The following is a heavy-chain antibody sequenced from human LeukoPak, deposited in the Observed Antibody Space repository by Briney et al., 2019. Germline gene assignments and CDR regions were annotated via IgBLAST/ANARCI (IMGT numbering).Heavy chain of an antibody. CDR3: ARRVGATNLYYFDY. D-gene: IGHD1-26*01. Sequence: PSETLSLTCTVSGGSISSYYWSWIRQPPGKGLEWIGYIYTSGSTNYNPSPKSRVTISVDTSKNQFSLKLSSVTAADTAVYYCARRVGATNLYYFDYWGQGTLVTVSS. J-gene: IGHJ4*02. CDR1: GGSISSYY. V-gene: IGHV4-4*09. CDR2: IYTSGST.